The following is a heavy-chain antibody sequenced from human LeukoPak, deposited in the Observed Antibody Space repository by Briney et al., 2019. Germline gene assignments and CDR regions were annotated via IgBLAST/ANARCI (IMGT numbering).Heavy chain of an antibody. CDR3: AKGSGLGSYNF. CDR2: ILPDGSA. J-gene: IGHJ4*02. CDR1: GFTFSAHA. V-gene: IGHV3-23*01. Sequence: GGSLRLSCAASGFTFSAHAMAWVRQASGKGLEWVSGILPDGSAYYADPVTGRFTISRDNYKNTLYLQLTSLRYEDTAVYYCAKGSGLGSYNFWGQGILVTVSS. D-gene: IGHD1-26*01.